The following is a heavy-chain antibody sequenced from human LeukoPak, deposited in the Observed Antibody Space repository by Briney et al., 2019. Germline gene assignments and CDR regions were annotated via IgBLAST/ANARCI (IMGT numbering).Heavy chain of an antibody. V-gene: IGHV3-21*01. CDR1: GFTFDDYA. D-gene: IGHD6-13*01. CDR3: ARDLGSSWTGAEYFQH. J-gene: IGHJ1*01. CDR2: ISSSSSYI. Sequence: PGGSLRLSCAASGFTFDDYAMHWVRQAPGKGLEWVSSISSSSSYIYYADSVKGRFTISRDNAKNSLYLQMNSLRAEDTAVYYCARDLGSSWTGAEYFQHWGQGTLVTVSS.